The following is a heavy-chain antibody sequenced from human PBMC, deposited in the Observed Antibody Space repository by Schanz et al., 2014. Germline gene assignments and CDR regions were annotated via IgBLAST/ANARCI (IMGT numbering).Heavy chain of an antibody. Sequence: VQLVESGGGVVQPGRSLRLSCAASGFTFSSYAMSWVRQAPGKGLEWISSMYINSGSTQYADSVKGRFTISRDNSKNTLYLQMNSLRDEDTAMYYCAKRCSSTSCSHGAFDIWGQGTMVTVSS. CDR2: MYINSGST. CDR3: AKRCSSTSCSHGAFDI. CDR1: GFTFSSYA. J-gene: IGHJ3*02. V-gene: IGHV3-23*04. D-gene: IGHD2-2*01.